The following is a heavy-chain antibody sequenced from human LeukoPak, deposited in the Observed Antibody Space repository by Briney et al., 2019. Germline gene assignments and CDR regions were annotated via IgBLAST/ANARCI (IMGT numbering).Heavy chain of an antibody. D-gene: IGHD1/OR15-1a*01. CDR3: TKEAGAAGATWNIDS. CDR1: GFTFSSYE. Sequence: GGSLRLSCAASGFTFSSYEMNWVRQAPGKWLEWVSYISSSGSTIYYADSVKGRFTISRDNSKNTLYLQMSSLRAEDTAVYYCTKEAGAAGATWNIDSWGQGTLVTVSS. V-gene: IGHV3-48*03. CDR2: ISSSGSTI. J-gene: IGHJ4*02.